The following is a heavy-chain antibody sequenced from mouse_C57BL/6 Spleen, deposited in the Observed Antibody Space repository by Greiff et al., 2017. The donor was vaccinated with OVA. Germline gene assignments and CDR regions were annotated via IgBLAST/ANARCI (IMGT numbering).Heavy chain of an antibody. CDR2: IDPETGGT. CDR3: TRPPNWDDEGSDYFDY. J-gene: IGHJ2*01. D-gene: IGHD4-1*01. V-gene: IGHV1-15*01. Sequence: QVQLQQSGAELVRPGASVTLSCKASGYTFTDYEMHWVKQTPVHGLEWIGAIDPETGGTAYNQKFKGKAILTADKSSSTAYMELRSLTSEDSAVYYCTRPPNWDDEGSDYFDYWGQGTTLTVSS. CDR1: GYTFTDYE.